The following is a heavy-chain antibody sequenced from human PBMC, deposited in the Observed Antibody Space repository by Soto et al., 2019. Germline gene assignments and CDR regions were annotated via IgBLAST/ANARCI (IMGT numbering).Heavy chain of an antibody. D-gene: IGHD3-22*01. CDR1: GGTFSSYA. Sequence: SVKVSCKASGGTFSSYAISWVRQAPGQGLEWMGGIIPIFGTANYAQKFQGRVTITADESTSTAYMELSSLRSEDTAVYYCAREDSSGYLSDYWGQGTLVTVSS. CDR3: AREDSSGYLSDY. J-gene: IGHJ4*02. V-gene: IGHV1-69*13. CDR2: IIPIFGTA.